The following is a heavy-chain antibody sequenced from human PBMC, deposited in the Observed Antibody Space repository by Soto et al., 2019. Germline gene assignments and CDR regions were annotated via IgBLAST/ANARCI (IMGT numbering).Heavy chain of an antibody. J-gene: IGHJ6*02. D-gene: IGHD3-22*01. CDR2: VYYGGST. CDR3: AGGDYYHSSGYYFYYYTMDV. CDR1: GGSISSSSYY. V-gene: IGHV4-39*01. Sequence: SETLSLTCTVAGGSISSSSYYWGWIRQPPGKGLEWIGNVYYGGSTYYNPSLKSRVTISVETSKSQFSLKLSSVTAADTAVYYCAGGDYYHSSGYYFYYYTMDVWGQGTTITV.